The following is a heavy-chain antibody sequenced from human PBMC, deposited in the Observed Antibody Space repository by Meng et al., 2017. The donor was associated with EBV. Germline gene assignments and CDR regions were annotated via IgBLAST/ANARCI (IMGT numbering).Heavy chain of an antibody. CDR1: GFSLSTRGVG. Sequence: QIPLNESGPQLVKPTQTLTLTCPFSGFSLSTRGVGVGWIRQPPGKALEWLALIYWDDDKRYSPSLKSRLTITKDTSKNQVVLTMTNMDPVDAATYYCAHIIAARPFDYWGQGTLVAVSS. CDR2: IYWDDDK. D-gene: IGHD6-6*01. CDR3: AHIIAARPFDY. V-gene: IGHV2-5*02. J-gene: IGHJ4*02.